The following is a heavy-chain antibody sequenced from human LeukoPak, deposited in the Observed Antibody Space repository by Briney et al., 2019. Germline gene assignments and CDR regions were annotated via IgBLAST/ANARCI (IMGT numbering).Heavy chain of an antibody. CDR3: ARVRTLVAAAPYYY. Sequence: GGSLRLSCAASGFTFSSYSMNWVRQAPGKGLEWVSYISSSSSTIYYADSVKGRFTISRDNAKNSLYLQMNSLRAEDTAVYYCARVRTLVAAAPYYYWGQGTLVTVSS. D-gene: IGHD2-15*01. J-gene: IGHJ4*02. V-gene: IGHV3-48*01. CDR2: ISSSSSTI. CDR1: GFTFSSYS.